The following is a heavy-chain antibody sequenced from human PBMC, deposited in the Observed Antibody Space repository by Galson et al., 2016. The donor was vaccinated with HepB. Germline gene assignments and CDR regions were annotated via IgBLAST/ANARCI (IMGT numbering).Heavy chain of an antibody. V-gene: IGHV1-18*01. CDR1: GDVFITYG. J-gene: IGHJ5*02. CDR2: IGANNGNT. D-gene: IGHD2/OR15-2a*01. CDR3: VRDRIKHHFASTLGGS. Sequence: SVKVSCKASGDVFITYGISWVRQAPGQGLEWMGWIGANNGNTNYAQKFQDRVTMTTDTSPTTTDLELRSLRSDDTAVYYCVRDRIKHHFASTLGGSWGQGTLVTVSS.